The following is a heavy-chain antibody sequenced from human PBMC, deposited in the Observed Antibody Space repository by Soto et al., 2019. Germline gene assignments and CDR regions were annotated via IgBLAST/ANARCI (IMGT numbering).Heavy chain of an antibody. D-gene: IGHD5-12*01. CDR3: ARGRAMATLPDDAFDI. Sequence: PGESLKISCKGSGYSFTSYWIGWVRQMPGKGLEWMGIIYPGDSDTRYSPSFQGQVTISADKSISTAYLQWSSLKASDTTMYYCARGRAMATLPDDAFDIWGQGRMVTVSS. J-gene: IGHJ3*02. CDR1: GYSFTSYW. V-gene: IGHV5-51*01. CDR2: IYPGDSDT.